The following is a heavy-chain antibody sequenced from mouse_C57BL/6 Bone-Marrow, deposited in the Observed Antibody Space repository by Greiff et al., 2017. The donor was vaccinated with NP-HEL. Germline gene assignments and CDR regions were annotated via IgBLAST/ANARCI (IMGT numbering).Heavy chain of an antibody. D-gene: IGHD1-1*01. V-gene: IGHV1-80*01. CDR2: IYPGDGDT. Sequence: QVQPKESGAELVKPGASVKISCKASGYAFSSHWMNWVKPRPGKGLEWIGQIYPGDGDTNYNGKFKGKATMNSDKSSSTAYMQLSSLTSEDSAVYFCARGGILLLYFDDWGKGTTLTVSS. J-gene: IGHJ2*01. CDR1: GYAFSSHW. CDR3: ARGGILLLYFDD.